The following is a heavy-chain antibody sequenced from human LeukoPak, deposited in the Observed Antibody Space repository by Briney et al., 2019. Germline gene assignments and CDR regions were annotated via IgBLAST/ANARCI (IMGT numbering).Heavy chain of an antibody. CDR3: ARDIVVVPAATTTYYYYMDV. J-gene: IGHJ6*03. CDR2: IIPIFGTA. D-gene: IGHD2-2*01. V-gene: IGHV1-69*13. Sequence: SVKVCCKASGYTFTSYDINWVRQAPGQGLEWMGGIIPIFGTANYAQKFQGRVTITADESTSTAYMELSSLRSEDTAVYYCARDIVVVPAATTTYYYYMDVWGKGTTVTISS. CDR1: GYTFTSYD.